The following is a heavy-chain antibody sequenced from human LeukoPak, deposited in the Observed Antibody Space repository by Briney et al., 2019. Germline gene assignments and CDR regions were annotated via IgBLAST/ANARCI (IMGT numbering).Heavy chain of an antibody. CDR3: ARGHYGSGSPPFDY. V-gene: IGHV3-48*04. CDR1: GFTFSSYS. CDR2: ISSSSSTI. Sequence: GGSLRLSCAASGFTFSSYSMNWVRQAPGKGLEWVSYISSSSSTIYYADSVKGRFTISRDNAKNSLYLQMNSLRAEDTAVYYCARGHYGSGSPPFDYWGQGTLVTVSS. D-gene: IGHD3-10*01. J-gene: IGHJ4*02.